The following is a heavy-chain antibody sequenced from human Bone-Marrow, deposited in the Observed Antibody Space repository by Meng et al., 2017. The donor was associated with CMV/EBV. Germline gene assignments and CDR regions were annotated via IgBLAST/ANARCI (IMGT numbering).Heavy chain of an antibody. CDR1: GFTFSNYW. V-gene: IGHV3-7*01. D-gene: IGHD2-15*01. CDR3: AREGRDLDY. Sequence: GGSLRLSCAASGFTFSNYWMSWVRQAPGKGLEWLANIKQDGSEKYYVDSVKGRFTISRGTANKSLYLQMNSLRAEDTAVYYCAREGRDLDYWGLGTLVTVSS. CDR2: IKQDGSEK. J-gene: IGHJ4*02.